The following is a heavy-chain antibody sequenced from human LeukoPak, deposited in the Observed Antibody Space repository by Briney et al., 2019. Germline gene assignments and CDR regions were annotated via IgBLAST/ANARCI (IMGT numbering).Heavy chain of an antibody. D-gene: IGHD2-8*01. CDR2: IVVGSGNT. Sequence: SVKVSCKASGFTFTSSAVQWVRQARGQRLEWIGWIVVGSGNTNYAQKFQERVTITRDMSTSTAYMELSSLRSEDTAVDYCAADGMRDQSPFDYWGQGTLVTVSS. CDR3: AADGMRDQSPFDY. J-gene: IGHJ4*02. V-gene: IGHV1-58*01. CDR1: GFTFTSSA.